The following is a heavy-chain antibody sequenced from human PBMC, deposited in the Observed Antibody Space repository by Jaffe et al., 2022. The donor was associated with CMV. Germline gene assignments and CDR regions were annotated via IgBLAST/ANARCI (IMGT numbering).Heavy chain of an antibody. D-gene: IGHD3-10*01. CDR3: ARGPLDHNALFRRGRGRRFDY. J-gene: IGHJ4*02. V-gene: IGHV4-34*01. Sequence: QVQLQQWGAGLLKPSETLSLTCAVYGGSFSGYFWNWIRQPPGKGLEWIGEINHSGSTNYNPSLKSRVTISVDTSKNQFSLKLSSVTAADTAVFYCARGPLDHNALFRRGRGRRFDYWGPGTLVTVSS. CDR1: GGSFSGYF. CDR2: INHSGST.